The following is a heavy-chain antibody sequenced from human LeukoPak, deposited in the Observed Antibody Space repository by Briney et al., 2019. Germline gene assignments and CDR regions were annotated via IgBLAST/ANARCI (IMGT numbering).Heavy chain of an antibody. CDR3: ARGAAGTIPDYYYFGMDV. V-gene: IGHV5-51*01. CDR1: GYRFTDYW. J-gene: IGHJ6*02. Sequence: GESMKISCKGSGYRFTDYWIGWVCQMPGKGLEWMGIIYPGDSDTRYSPSFQGQVTISADKSINTAHLQWSSLKASDTAMYYCARGAAGTIPDYYYFGMDVWGQGTTVTVSS. CDR2: IYPGDSDT. D-gene: IGHD1-7*01.